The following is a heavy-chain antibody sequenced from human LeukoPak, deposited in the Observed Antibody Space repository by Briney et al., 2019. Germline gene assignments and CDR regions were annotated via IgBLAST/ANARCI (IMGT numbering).Heavy chain of an antibody. D-gene: IGHD2-8*02. J-gene: IGHJ4*02. CDR2: ISSGGSTI. CDR3: ARDETGVGSGGIDF. Sequence: GRSLRLSCAASGFTFSSYSINWVRQAPGRGLVWVAYISSGGSTIYYADSVRGRFTISRDSARNSVYLQMNSLRDEDTAVYYCARDETGVGSGGIDFWGQGTLVTVSS. V-gene: IGHV3-48*02. CDR1: GFTFSSYS.